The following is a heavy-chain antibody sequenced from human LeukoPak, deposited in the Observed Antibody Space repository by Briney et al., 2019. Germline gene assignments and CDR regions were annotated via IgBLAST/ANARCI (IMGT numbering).Heavy chain of an antibody. Sequence: GGSLRLSCAASRFTFSSYGMSWVRQAPGKGLEWVSAISGSGGSTYYADSVKGRFAISRDNFKNTLYLQMNSLRAEDTAIYYCAKDPGIAVAGPNAFDYWGQGTLVTVSS. CDR1: RFTFSSYG. V-gene: IGHV3-23*01. D-gene: IGHD6-19*01. CDR3: AKDPGIAVAGPNAFDY. J-gene: IGHJ4*02. CDR2: ISGSGGST.